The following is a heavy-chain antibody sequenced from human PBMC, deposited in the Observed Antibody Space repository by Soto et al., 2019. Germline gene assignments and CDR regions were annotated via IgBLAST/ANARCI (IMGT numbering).Heavy chain of an antibody. D-gene: IGHD3-10*01. CDR3: AKDGSATMVRGVISSWFDP. CDR2: ISYDGSNK. CDR1: GFTFSSYG. J-gene: IGHJ5*02. V-gene: IGHV3-30*18. Sequence: PGGSLRLSCAASGFTFSSYGMHWVRQAPGKGLEWVAVISYDGSNKYYADSVKGRFTISRDNSKNTLYLQMNSLRAEDTAVYYCAKDGSATMVRGVISSWFDPWGQGTLVTVSS.